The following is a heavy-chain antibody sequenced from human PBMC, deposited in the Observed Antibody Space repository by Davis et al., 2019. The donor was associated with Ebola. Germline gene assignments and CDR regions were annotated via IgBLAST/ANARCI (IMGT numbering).Heavy chain of an antibody. CDR3: ARAQFPTTSDH. D-gene: IGHD1-1*01. CDR1: GFTFIGYY. CDR2: INPHNGNT. Sequence: AASVKVSCKASGFTFIGYYIHWVRQAPGQGLEWMGWINPHNGNTNYAQNVQGRVIMTSDTATTTASMEVGSLRTDDTAVYYCARAQFPTTSDHWGQGTLVTVSS. J-gene: IGHJ4*02. V-gene: IGHV1-18*04.